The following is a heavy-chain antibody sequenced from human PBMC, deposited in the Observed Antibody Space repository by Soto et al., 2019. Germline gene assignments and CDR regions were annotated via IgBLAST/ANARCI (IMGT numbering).Heavy chain of an antibody. D-gene: IGHD3-10*01. CDR1: GGSISSSRHD. CDR2: IYYSGTI. J-gene: IGHJ4*02. Sequence: ETLSLTCTVSGGSISSSRHDWGWIRQPPGKGLEWIGSIYYSGTINYNPSLKNRVTISIDTSKNQFSLKLSSVTAADTAVYSCARGVRGRKIFDYWGQGALVTVSS. CDR3: ARGVRGRKIFDY. V-gene: IGHV4-39*07.